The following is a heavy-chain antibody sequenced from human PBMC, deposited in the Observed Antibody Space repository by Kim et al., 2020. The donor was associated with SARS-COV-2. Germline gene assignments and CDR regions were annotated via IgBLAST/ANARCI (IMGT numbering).Heavy chain of an antibody. D-gene: IGHD5-12*01. Sequence: FQGRVTMTRDTSTSTVYMELSSLRSEDTAVYYCAREGIVATMRPRWFDPWGQGTLVTVSS. J-gene: IGHJ5*02. CDR3: AREGIVATMRPRWFDP. V-gene: IGHV1-46*01.